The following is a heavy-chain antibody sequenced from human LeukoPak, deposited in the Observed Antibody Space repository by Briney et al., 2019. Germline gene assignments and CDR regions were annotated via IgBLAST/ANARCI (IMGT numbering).Heavy chain of an antibody. CDR3: ARVEASGYDYGAFDY. V-gene: IGHV3-7*01. CDR2: IKQDGSEK. J-gene: IGHJ4*02. CDR1: GFTFNRYW. Sequence: GGSLRLSCAASGFTFNRYWMSWVRQAPGKGLEWVANIKQDGSEKYYVDSVKGRFTISRDNAKNSLYLQMNSLRAEDAAVYYCARVEASGYDYGAFDYWGQGTLVTVSS. D-gene: IGHD5-12*01.